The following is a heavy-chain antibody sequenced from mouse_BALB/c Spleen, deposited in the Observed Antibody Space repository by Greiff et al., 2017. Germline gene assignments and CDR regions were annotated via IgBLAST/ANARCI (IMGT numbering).Heavy chain of an antibody. CDR3: AREKGGYDDY. V-gene: IGHV5-6*01. CDR1: GFTFSSYG. J-gene: IGHJ2*01. D-gene: IGHD2-2*01. Sequence: EVQGVESGGDLVKPGGSLKLSCAASGFTFSSYGMSWVRQTPDKRLEWVATISSGGSYTYYPDSVKGRFTISRDNAKNTLYLQMSSLKSEDTAMYYCAREKGGYDDYWGQGTTLTVSS. CDR2: ISSGGSYT.